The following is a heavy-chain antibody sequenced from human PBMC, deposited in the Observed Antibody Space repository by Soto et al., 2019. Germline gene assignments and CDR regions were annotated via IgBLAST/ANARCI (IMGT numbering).Heavy chain of an antibody. D-gene: IGHD3-16*01. CDR2: IRNKPNGHTT. CDR3: STTVITAPLFEY. V-gene: IGHV3-72*01. CDR1: GFTFSGHY. Sequence: EVQLVESGGGLVQPGGSLRLSCAGSGFTFSGHYMDWVRQAPGKGLEWLGRIRNKPNGHTTEYAAYVKGRFTISRDDSKNSVYLQMNSQKSEDTAVYYCSTTVITAPLFEYWGQGTLVTVSS. J-gene: IGHJ4*02.